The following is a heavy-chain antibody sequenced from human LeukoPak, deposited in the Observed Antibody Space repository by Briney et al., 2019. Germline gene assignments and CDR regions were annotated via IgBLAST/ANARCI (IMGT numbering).Heavy chain of an antibody. D-gene: IGHD6-19*01. V-gene: IGHV4-61*01. CDR1: GGSVSSGSYY. CDR3: ARDGRIAVAGFYYYYGMDV. CDR2: IYYSGST. J-gene: IGHJ6*02. Sequence: ASETLSLTCTVSGGSVSSGSYYWSWIRQPPGKGLEWIGYIYYSGSTNYNPSLKSRVTISVDTSKNQFSLKLSSVTAADTAMYYCARDGRIAVAGFYYYYGMDVWGQGTTVTVSS.